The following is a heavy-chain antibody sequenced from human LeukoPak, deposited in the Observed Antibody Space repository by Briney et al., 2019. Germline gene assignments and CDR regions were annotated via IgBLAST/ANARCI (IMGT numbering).Heavy chain of an antibody. D-gene: IGHD3-22*01. CDR1: GYTFTDYY. Sequence: ASVKISCKVSGYTFTDYYMHWVQQAPGKGLEWVGLVDPEDGETIYAEKFQGRVTITADTSPDTAYMELSSLRSEDTAVYYCATGDRITMIVVVPFQHWGQGTLVTVSS. V-gene: IGHV1-69-2*01. J-gene: IGHJ1*01. CDR2: VDPEDGET. CDR3: ATGDRITMIVVVPFQH.